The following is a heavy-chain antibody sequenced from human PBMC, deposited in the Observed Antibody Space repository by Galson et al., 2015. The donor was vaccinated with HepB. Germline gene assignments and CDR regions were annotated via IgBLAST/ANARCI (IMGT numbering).Heavy chain of an antibody. D-gene: IGHD1-1*01. Sequence: SLRLSCAASGFTFSSYGMHWVRQAPGKGLEWVAVISYDGSNKYYADSVKGRFTISRDNSKNTLYLQMNSLRAEDTAVYYCAKAGWNPINYYYYYMDVWGKGTTVTVSS. CDR1: GFTFSSYG. V-gene: IGHV3-30*18. J-gene: IGHJ6*03. CDR3: AKAGWNPINYYYYYMDV. CDR2: ISYDGSNK.